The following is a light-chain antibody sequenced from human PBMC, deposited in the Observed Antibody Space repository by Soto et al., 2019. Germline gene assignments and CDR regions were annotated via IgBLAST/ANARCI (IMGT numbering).Light chain of an antibody. Sequence: QSVLTQSPSASGSPGQSVTISCTGTSSDVGNYKYVSWYQQHPGKAPKLMIYEVSKRPSGVPDLFSGSKSGNTASLTVSGLQAEEEADYYCSSYAGSNNWVFGGGTKLTV. J-gene: IGLJ3*02. V-gene: IGLV2-8*01. CDR1: SSDVGNYKY. CDR2: EVS. CDR3: SSYAGSNNWV.